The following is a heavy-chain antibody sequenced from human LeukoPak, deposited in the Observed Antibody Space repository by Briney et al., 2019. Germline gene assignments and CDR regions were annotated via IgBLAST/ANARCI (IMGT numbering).Heavy chain of an antibody. Sequence: GGSLRLSCTTSGFNFGDFAVSWVRQAPGKGLEWVSAITGSGTSTYYADSVRGRFTVSRDNSKNTLYLHMNSLRADDSAVYYCAKGLKQPGVDPWGQGTLVTVSS. CDR3: AKGLKQPGVDP. J-gene: IGHJ5*02. CDR2: ITGSGTST. D-gene: IGHD3-10*01. CDR1: GFNFGDFA. V-gene: IGHV3-23*01.